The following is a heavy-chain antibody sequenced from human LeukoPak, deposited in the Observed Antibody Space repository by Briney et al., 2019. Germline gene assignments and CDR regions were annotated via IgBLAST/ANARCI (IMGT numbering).Heavy chain of an antibody. CDR1: GFTFSSYA. CDR3: ARDRIAGFGELSRFDY. Sequence: PGRSLRLSCAASGFTFSSYAMHWVRQAPGKGLEWVAVISYDGSNKYYADSVKGRFTISRDNSKNTLYLQMSSLRAEDTAVYYCARDRIAGFGELSRFDYWGQGTLVTVSS. V-gene: IGHV3-30*04. CDR2: ISYDGSNK. D-gene: IGHD3-10*01. J-gene: IGHJ4*02.